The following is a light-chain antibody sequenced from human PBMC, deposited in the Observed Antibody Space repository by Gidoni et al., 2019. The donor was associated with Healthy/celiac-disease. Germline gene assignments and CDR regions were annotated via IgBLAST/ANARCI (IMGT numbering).Light chain of an antibody. Sequence: DVVMTQSPLSLPVTLGQPASISCRSSQSLVYSDGNTYLNWFQQRPGQSPRRLIYKVSNRDSGVPDRFSGSGSGTDFTLKISRVEAEDVGVYYCMQGTHWPPASRTFGQGTKLEIK. J-gene: IGKJ2*02. CDR2: KVS. V-gene: IGKV2-30*01. CDR1: QSLVYSDGNTY. CDR3: MQGTHWPPASRT.